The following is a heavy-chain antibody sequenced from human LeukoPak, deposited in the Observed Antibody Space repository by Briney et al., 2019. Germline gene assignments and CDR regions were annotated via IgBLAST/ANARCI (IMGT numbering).Heavy chain of an antibody. CDR3: ARHRTYDIPDPDFDY. Sequence: SETLSLTCTVSGGSISSYYWSWIRQPPGKGLEWIGYIYYSGSTNYNPSLKSRVTISADTSKNQFSLKLSSVTAADTAVYYCARHRTYDIPDPDFDYWGQGTLVTVSS. D-gene: IGHD3-9*01. CDR2: IYYSGST. CDR1: GGSISSYY. V-gene: IGHV4-59*08. J-gene: IGHJ4*02.